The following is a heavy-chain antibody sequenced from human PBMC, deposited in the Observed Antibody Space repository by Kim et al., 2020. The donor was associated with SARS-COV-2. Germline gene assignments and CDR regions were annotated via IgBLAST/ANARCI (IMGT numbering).Heavy chain of an antibody. CDR2: GNT. V-gene: IGHV1-8*01. Sequence: GNTGYAQKFQGRVTMTRNTSISTAYMELSSLRSEDMAVYYCARALRGRGPWGQGTLVTVSS. J-gene: IGHJ5*02. CDR3: ARALRGRGP. D-gene: IGHD4-17*01.